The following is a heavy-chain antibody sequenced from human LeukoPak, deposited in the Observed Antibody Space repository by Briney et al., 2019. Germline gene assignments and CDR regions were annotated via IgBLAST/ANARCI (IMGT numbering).Heavy chain of an antibody. J-gene: IGHJ4*02. Sequence: ASVKVSCKASGYTFTSYGISWVRQAPGQGLEWMAWISGYNGNTNYAQRLQGRVTMTTDTSTSTASMELRSLRSDDTAVYYCARRTYSSSSSIFDYWGQGTLVTVPS. CDR3: ARRTYSSSSSIFDY. D-gene: IGHD6-6*01. CDR1: GYTFTSYG. CDR2: ISGYNGNT. V-gene: IGHV1-18*01.